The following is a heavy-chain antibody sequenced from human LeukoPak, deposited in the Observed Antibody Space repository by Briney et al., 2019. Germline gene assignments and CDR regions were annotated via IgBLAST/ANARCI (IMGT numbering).Heavy chain of an antibody. J-gene: IGHJ4*02. V-gene: IGHV4-38-2*01. CDR2: IYHSGST. CDR3: ARYTQLHVDIVVTTGGGTHYFDY. D-gene: IGHD5-12*01. Sequence: SETLSLTCGVSGYSITSGYYWAWIRQPPGKGLEWIGNIYHSGSTYYNPSLKSRVTISVDTSKNQFSLKLSSVTAADTAVYYCARYTQLHVDIVVTTGGGTHYFDYWGQGTLVTVSS. CDR1: GYSITSGYY.